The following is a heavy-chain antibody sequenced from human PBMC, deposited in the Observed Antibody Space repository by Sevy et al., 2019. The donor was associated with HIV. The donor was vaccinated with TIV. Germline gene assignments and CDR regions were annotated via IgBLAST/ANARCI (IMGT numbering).Heavy chain of an antibody. Sequence: GGSLRLSCAASGFTFSSYTMNWVRQAPGKGLEWVSYISSSSSTIYYADSVKGRFTISRDNAKNSLYLQMNSLRDEDTAVYFCARRFNIVGATHFDYWGQGTLVIVSS. V-gene: IGHV3-48*02. J-gene: IGHJ4*02. CDR3: ARRFNIVGATHFDY. CDR1: GFTFSSYT. D-gene: IGHD1-26*01. CDR2: ISSSSSTI.